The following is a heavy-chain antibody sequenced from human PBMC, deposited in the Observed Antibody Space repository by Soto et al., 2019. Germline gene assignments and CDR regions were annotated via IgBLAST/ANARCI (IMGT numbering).Heavy chain of an antibody. CDR3: ARGLRLGELSFNWFDP. D-gene: IGHD3-16*02. J-gene: IGHJ5*02. CDR2: IYHSGST. Sequence: SETLSLTCAVSGGSISSGGYSWSWIRQPPGKGLEWIGYIYHSGSTYYSPSLKSRVTISVDRSKNQFSLKLSSVTAADTAVYYCARGLRLGELSFNWFDPWGQGTLVTVSS. CDR1: GGSISSGGYS. V-gene: IGHV4-30-2*01.